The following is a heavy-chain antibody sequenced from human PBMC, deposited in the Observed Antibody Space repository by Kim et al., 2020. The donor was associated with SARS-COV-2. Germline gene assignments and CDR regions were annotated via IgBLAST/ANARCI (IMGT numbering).Heavy chain of an antibody. Sequence: SVKVSCKASGGTFSSYAISWVRQAPGQGLEWMGGIIPIFGTANHAQKFQGRVTITADESTSTAYMELSSLRSEDTAVYYCATRIYGDYAFDIWGQGTMVTVSS. V-gene: IGHV1-69*13. J-gene: IGHJ3*02. D-gene: IGHD4-17*01. CDR2: IIPIFGTA. CDR1: GGTFSSYA. CDR3: ATRIYGDYAFDI.